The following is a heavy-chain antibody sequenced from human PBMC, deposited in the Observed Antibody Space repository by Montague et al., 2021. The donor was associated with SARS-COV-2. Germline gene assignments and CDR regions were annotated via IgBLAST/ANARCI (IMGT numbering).Heavy chain of an antibody. CDR2: INRRGNT. CDR3: ARGGGDILTNYYYYYYLDV. V-gene: IGHV4-34*01. Sequence: SETLSLTCAVYGGSFSGCYWSWVRQPPGKGLEWIGEINRRGNTNYNPSLKSRVTISVDTSKNQFSLKLSSVTAAGTAVYYCARGGGDILTNYYYYYYLDVWGQGTTVTVSS. D-gene: IGHD3-16*01. J-gene: IGHJ6*03. CDR1: GGSFSGCY.